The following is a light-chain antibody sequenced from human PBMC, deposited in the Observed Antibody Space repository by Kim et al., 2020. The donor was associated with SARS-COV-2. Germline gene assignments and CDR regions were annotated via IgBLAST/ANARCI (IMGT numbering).Light chain of an antibody. Sequence: GQSATTSSTGAGDNFGGYNYVSWHQQHPGTAPKLMIYEVSKRPSGVPDRFSGSKAGNTASLTVSGLQAEDEADYYCSSYAGSNNYVFGTGTKVTVL. CDR2: EVS. J-gene: IGLJ1*01. CDR3: SSYAGSNNYV. CDR1: GDNFGGYNY. V-gene: IGLV2-8*01.